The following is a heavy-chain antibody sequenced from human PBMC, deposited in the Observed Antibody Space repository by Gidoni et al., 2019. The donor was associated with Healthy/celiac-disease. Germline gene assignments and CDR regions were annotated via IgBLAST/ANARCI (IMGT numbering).Heavy chain of an antibody. V-gene: IGHV3-48*02. CDR3: AREMVRGVTKPVDY. D-gene: IGHD3-10*01. CDR1: GFTFSSYS. Sequence: EVQLVESGGGLVQPGGSLRLSCAASGFTFSSYSMNWVRQAPGKGLEWVSDISSRSRTIYYEDSVKGRFTISRDNAKNSLYLQMNSLRDEDTAVYYCAREMVRGVTKPVDYWGQGTLVTVSS. CDR2: ISSRSRTI. J-gene: IGHJ4*02.